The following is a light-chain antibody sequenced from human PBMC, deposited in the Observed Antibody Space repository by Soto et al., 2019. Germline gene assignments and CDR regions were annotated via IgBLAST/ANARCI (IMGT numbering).Light chain of an antibody. Sequence: DIQMTQSPSTLSASVGDRVTITCRASQSISSWLAWYQQKPGKAPKLLIYDASSLESGVPSRFSGSGSGTEFTLTIRSLHPDDFATYYCQQYNDYLTFGQGTKVEIK. J-gene: IGKJ1*01. CDR1: QSISSW. CDR3: QQYNDYLT. V-gene: IGKV1-5*01. CDR2: DAS.